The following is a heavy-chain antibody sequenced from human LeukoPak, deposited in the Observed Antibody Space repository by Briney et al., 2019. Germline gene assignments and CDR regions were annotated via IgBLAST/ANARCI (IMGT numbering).Heavy chain of an antibody. CDR1: GFTFSYYS. D-gene: IGHD2-15*01. J-gene: IGHJ6*03. CDR2: ISSRSSHI. Sequence: SGGSLRLSCAASGFTFSYYSMNWVRQTPGKGLEWVSSISSRSSHIDYADSMKGRFTISRDDAKHSLHLQMNSLRVEDTAVYYCARDQGFHFQHMDVWGKGTTVIVSS. CDR3: ARDQGFHFQHMDV. V-gene: IGHV3-21*01.